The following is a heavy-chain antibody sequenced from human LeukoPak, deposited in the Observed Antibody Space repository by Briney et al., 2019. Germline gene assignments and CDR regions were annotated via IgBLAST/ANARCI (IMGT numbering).Heavy chain of an antibody. CDR3: ARSVTMVRGVLSGV. V-gene: IGHV1-8*01. Sequence: ASVKVSCKASGYTFTSYDINWVRQATGQGLEWMGWMNPNSGNTGYAQKFQGRVTMTRNTSISTAYMELSSLRSEDTAVYYCARSVTMVRGVLSGVWGQGTTVTVSS. J-gene: IGHJ6*02. CDR2: MNPNSGNT. D-gene: IGHD3-10*01. CDR1: GYTFTSYD.